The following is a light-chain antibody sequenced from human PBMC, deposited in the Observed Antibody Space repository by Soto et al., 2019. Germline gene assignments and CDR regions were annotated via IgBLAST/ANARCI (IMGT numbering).Light chain of an antibody. CDR2: WAS. V-gene: IGKV4-1*01. CDR1: QSVYYKSTKTNY. CDR3: QQYYATTLT. J-gene: IGKJ4*01. Sequence: DIVVTQSPDSIAVSLTERATINCKSIQSVYYKSTKTNYLVWYQQKPGQPPNLLVKWASTRESGVPERFSGSGSGRDFTITINGLQAEDVAVYYCQQYYATTLTFGGGTTVDIK.